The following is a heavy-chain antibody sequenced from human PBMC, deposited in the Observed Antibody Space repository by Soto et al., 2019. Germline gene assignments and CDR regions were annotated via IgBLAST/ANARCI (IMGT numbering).Heavy chain of an antibody. D-gene: IGHD3-22*01. CDR2: ISSSSSTI. Sequence: GGSLRLSCAASGFTFSSYSMNWVRQAPGKGLEWVSYISSSSSTIYYADSVKGRFTISRDNAKNSLYLQMNSLRDEDTAVYYCARDTLYYDSSGYSYWGQGTLVTVSS. J-gene: IGHJ4*02. V-gene: IGHV3-48*02. CDR1: GFTFSSYS. CDR3: ARDTLYYDSSGYSY.